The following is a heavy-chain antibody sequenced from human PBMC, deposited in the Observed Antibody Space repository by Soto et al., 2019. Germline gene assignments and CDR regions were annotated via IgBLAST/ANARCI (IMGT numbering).Heavy chain of an antibody. D-gene: IGHD1-1*01. CDR2: IYYTGNT. Sequence: QVHLQESGPGLVKPSETLSLTCTVSGLSITNNYWSWIRQPPGKGLEWIGYIYYTGNTNYDPSLKSLVTVSVDTSKNQFSLNLASLTAADTAIYYCARANWYSEYWGQGTLVIVSS. CDR1: GLSITNNY. J-gene: IGHJ4*02. V-gene: IGHV4-59*13. CDR3: ARANWYSEY.